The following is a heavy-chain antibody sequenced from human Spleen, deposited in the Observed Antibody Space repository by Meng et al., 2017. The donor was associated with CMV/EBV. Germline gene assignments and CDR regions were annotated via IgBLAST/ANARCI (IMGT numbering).Heavy chain of an antibody. V-gene: IGHV3-48*04. CDR1: GFIFSNYN. Sequence: GESLKISCAASGFIFSNYNMNWVRQAPGKGLEWVSYISSSGSTIYYADSVKGRFTISRDNAKNSLYLQMNSLRAEDTAVYYCARQQLGVLSWGQGTLVTVSS. CDR3: ARQQLGVLS. CDR2: ISSSGSTI. J-gene: IGHJ5*02. D-gene: IGHD6-6*01.